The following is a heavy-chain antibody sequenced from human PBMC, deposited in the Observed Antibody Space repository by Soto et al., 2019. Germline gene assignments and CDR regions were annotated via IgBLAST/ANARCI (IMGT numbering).Heavy chain of an antibody. CDR3: ARGAMATNKGLGEDAFDI. CDR1: GYTFTSYD. Sequence: QVQLVQSGAEVKKPGASVKVSCKASGYTFTSYDINWVRQATGQGLEWMGWMNPNSGNTGYAQKFQGRVTMTRNTSISTAYMELSSLRSEDTAVYYCARGAMATNKGLGEDAFDIWGQGTMVTVSS. CDR2: MNPNSGNT. D-gene: IGHD5-12*01. J-gene: IGHJ3*02. V-gene: IGHV1-8*01.